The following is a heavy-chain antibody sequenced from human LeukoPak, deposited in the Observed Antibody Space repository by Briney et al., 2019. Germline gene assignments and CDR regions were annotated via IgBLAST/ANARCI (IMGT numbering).Heavy chain of an antibody. CDR2: ISYDGSNK. D-gene: IGHD2-15*01. Sequence: GGSLRLSCAASGFTFSSYGMHWVRQAPGKGLEWVAVISYDGSNKYYADSVKGRFTVSRDNSKNTLYLQMNSLRTEDTAVYYCAKVGCSGGSCYSYFDLWGRGTLVTVSS. J-gene: IGHJ2*01. CDR1: GFTFSSYG. V-gene: IGHV3-30*18. CDR3: AKVGCSGGSCYSYFDL.